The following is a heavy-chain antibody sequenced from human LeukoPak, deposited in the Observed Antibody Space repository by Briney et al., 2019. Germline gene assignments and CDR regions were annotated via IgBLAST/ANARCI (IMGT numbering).Heavy chain of an antibody. CDR2: IRSKAYGGTT. CDR1: GLTFGDYT. D-gene: IGHD1-26*01. Sequence: GGSLRLSCTGSGLTFGDYTVSWVRQAPGRGLESVGFIRSKAYGGTTAYAAAAKGRFTISRDDSKSIASLQMNSLKTEDTAVYFCSVGSRGTYIPTFDLWGQGTLVTVSS. J-gene: IGHJ5*02. V-gene: IGHV3-49*04. CDR3: SVGSRGTYIPTFDL.